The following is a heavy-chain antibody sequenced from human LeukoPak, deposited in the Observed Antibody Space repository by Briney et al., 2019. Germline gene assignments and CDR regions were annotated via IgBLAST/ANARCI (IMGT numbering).Heavy chain of an antibody. J-gene: IGHJ3*02. CDR3: ARPRGGVGARGAFDI. CDR1: GYSFTSYW. Sequence: GESLKISCKGSGYSFTSYWIGWVRQMPGKGLEWMGIIYPGDSDTRYSPSFQGQVTISADKSISTAYLQWSSLKASDTAMYYCARPRGGVGARGAFDIWGQGTMVTVSS. CDR2: IYPGDSDT. D-gene: IGHD1-26*01. V-gene: IGHV5-51*01.